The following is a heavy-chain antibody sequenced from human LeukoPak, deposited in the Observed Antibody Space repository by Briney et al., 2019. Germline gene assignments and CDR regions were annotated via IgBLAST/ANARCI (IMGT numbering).Heavy chain of an antibody. V-gene: IGHV6-1*01. J-gene: IGHJ4*02. CDR3: AVSHKLTRNSNGWYYYFDC. CDR1: GDSVSSKTAA. Sequence: SQTLSLTCALSGDSVSSKTAAWSWIRQTPLSGLEWLGMTYYTQTWYIDYAVSVESRITINPDTSKNQFSMQVNSVPPGVTSMYYCAVSHKLTRNSNGWYYYFDCWGQGTLVTVSS. CDR2: TYYTQTWYI. D-gene: IGHD6-19*01.